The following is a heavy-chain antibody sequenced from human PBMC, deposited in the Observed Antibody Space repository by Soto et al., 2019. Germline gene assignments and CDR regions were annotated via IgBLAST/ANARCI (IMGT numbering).Heavy chain of an antibody. CDR1: GFSLATGKMG. CDR3: ARMNVDSYQFYYAMDV. D-gene: IGHD4-17*01. V-gene: IGHV2-26*01. J-gene: IGHJ6*02. CDR2: IFSDNER. Sequence: SGPTLVNPTETLTLTCTVSGFSLATGKMGVSWIRQPPGKALEWLAHIFSDNERSYSTSLQGRLTISKDTSGSQVVLSMTNVDPVDTATYYCARMNVDSYQFYYAMDVWGQGTTVTVSS.